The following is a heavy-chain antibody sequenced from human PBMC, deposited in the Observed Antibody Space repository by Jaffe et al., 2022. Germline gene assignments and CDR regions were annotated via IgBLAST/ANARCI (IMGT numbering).Heavy chain of an antibody. V-gene: IGHV2-5*02. CDR3: AHMWYCSSTSCFTYQNYYYYYYMDV. Sequence: QITLKESGPTLVKPTQTLTLTCTFSGFSLSTSGVGVGWIRQPPGKALEWLALIYWDDDKRYSPSLKSRLTITKDTSKNQVVLTMTNMDPVDTATYYCAHMWYCSSTSCFTYQNYYYYYYMDVWGKGTTVTVSS. CDR2: IYWDDDK. J-gene: IGHJ6*03. CDR1: GFSLSTSGVG. D-gene: IGHD2-2*02.